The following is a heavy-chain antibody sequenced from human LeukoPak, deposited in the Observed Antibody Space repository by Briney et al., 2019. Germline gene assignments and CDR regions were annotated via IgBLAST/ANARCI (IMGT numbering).Heavy chain of an antibody. J-gene: IGHJ4*02. CDR2: INLSGGST. V-gene: IGHV1-46*01. D-gene: IGHD4/OR15-4a*01. Sequence: ASVKVSCTASGYTFTSYYMHWVRQAPGQGLEWLGIINLSGGSTHYPQKFQDRVTMTRDTSTSTVYMELSSLRSEDTAVYYCARDLDYGEKSEDYWGQGTLVTVSS. CDR3: ARDLDYGEKSEDY. CDR1: GYTFTSYY.